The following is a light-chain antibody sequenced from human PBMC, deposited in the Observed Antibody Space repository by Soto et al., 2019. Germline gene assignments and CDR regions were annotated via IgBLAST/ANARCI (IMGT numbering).Light chain of an antibody. CDR3: QQFSSYPLT. Sequence: EFVLTQSPGTLSLSPGERATLSCRASQTVRNSYLAWYQQKPGQAPRLLIYDASSRATGIPDRFSGGGSGTDFTLTIRRLVPEDFAVYYCQQFSSYPLTFGGGTKVDIK. V-gene: IGKV3-20*01. CDR2: DAS. J-gene: IGKJ4*01. CDR1: QTVRNSY.